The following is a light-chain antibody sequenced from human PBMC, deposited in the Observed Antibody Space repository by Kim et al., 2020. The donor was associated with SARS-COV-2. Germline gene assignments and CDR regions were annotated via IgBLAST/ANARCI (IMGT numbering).Light chain of an antibody. CDR2: GES. Sequence: EIVMTQSPASLSVSPGERVTLSCRASQIFSSNLAWYHQKPGQAPRLLIYGESTRASGIPAGFSGSGSGTEFTLTISSLQSEDFAVYYCQQYNNWPWTFGQGTKVDIK. J-gene: IGKJ1*01. V-gene: IGKV3D-15*01. CDR1: QIFSSN. CDR3: QQYNNWPWT.